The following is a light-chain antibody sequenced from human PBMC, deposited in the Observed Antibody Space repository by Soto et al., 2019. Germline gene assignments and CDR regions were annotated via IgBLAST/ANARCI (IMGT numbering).Light chain of an antibody. Sequence: EIVLTQSPATVSLSPGERVTLSCRASQYVNIYLAWYQQKPGQAPRLLIYDASNRATGVPARFSGSGSGTDVTLTISSLESEDFAVYYCQQRANWPLTFGGGTKVEIK. J-gene: IGKJ4*01. CDR2: DAS. CDR3: QQRANWPLT. CDR1: QYVNIY. V-gene: IGKV3-11*01.